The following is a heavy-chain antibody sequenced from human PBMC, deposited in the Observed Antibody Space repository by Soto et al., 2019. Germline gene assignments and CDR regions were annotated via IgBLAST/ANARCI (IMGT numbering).Heavy chain of an antibody. CDR1: GGSISSGGYY. D-gene: IGHD5-18*01. CDR3: ARDVDTAMAPTGRDGYYYGMDV. Sequence: QVQLQESGPGLVKPSQTLSLTCTVSGGSISSGGYYWSWIRQHPGKGLEWIGYIYYSGSTYYNPSLQSRVTISVDTSKNQFSLKLSSVTAADTAVYYCARDVDTAMAPTGRDGYYYGMDVWGQGTTVTVSS. J-gene: IGHJ6*02. CDR2: IYYSGST. V-gene: IGHV4-31*03.